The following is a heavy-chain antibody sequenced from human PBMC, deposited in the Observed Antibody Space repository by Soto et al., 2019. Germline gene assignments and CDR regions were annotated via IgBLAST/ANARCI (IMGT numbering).Heavy chain of an antibody. CDR2: MNPNSGNT. J-gene: IGHJ5*02. CDR1: GYTFTSYD. Sequence: QVQLVQSGAEVKKPGASVKVSCKASGYTFTSYDMNWVRQAPGQGLEWLGWMNPNSGNTGYAQKFQGRVAMTRDTSISTAYMELTSLTSEDPAVYYCARDYGGNSGWFDPWGQGTLVTVSS. CDR3: ARDYGGNSGWFDP. V-gene: IGHV1-8*01. D-gene: IGHD4-17*01.